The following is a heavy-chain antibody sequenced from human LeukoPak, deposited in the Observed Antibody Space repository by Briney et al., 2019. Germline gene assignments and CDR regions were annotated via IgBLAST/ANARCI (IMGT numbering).Heavy chain of an antibody. CDR1: GGSFSSSSYY. CDR2: IYYSGST. J-gene: IGHJ6*03. D-gene: IGHD2-15*01. CDR3: ARKALVVSYYYYYMDV. V-gene: IGHV4-39*01. Sequence: PSETLSLTCTVSGGSFSSSSYYWGWIRQPPGKGLEWIGSIYYSGSTYYNPSLKSRVTISVDTSKNQFSLKLSSVTAADTAVYYCARKALVVSYYYYYMDVWGKGTTVTVSS.